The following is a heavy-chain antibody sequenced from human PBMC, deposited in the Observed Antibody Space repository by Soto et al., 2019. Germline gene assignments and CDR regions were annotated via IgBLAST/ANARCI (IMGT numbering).Heavy chain of an antibody. CDR3: AHSEDWGGDCYSCALDY. D-gene: IGHD2-21*02. J-gene: IGHJ4*02. CDR2: IYWNDDK. Sequence: QITLKASGPTLAQPTQNLTLTCTFSGFLISTSGVGVSWIRQPPGKALEWLALIYWNDDKRYSLSLKSRLTMSQDTFTNRGVITKTITHPVDPATYFCAHSEDWGGDCYSCALDYWGQGTLVTVSP. V-gene: IGHV2-5*01. CDR1: GFLISTSGVG.